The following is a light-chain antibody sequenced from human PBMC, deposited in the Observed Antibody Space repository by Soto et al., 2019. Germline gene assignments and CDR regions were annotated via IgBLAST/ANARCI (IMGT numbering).Light chain of an antibody. CDR2: ATS. V-gene: IGKV1-39*01. J-gene: IGKJ1*01. CDR3: QQSYSTPPT. Sequence: IQMTQSPSSLSAYVGDKVTISCRASQSINRHLNWYQQRPGRAPKLLTYATSNLQSGVPSRFSGSGSGADFTLTISSLQPEDSATYYCQQSYSTPPTFGQGTKVEI. CDR1: QSINRH.